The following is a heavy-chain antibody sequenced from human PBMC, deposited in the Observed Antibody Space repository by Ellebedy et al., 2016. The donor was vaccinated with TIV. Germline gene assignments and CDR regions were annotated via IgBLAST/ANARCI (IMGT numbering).Heavy chain of an antibody. V-gene: IGHV3-11*04. Sequence: GESLKISCSASGFTFSDYYMSWIRQAPGKGLEWVSYISTSGSTIHYADSVKGRFTISRDNSKNTLYLQMNSLRAEDTAVYYCVRLGDKKAWNGDYWGQGTLVTVSS. CDR1: GFTFSDYY. J-gene: IGHJ4*02. CDR2: ISTSGSTI. D-gene: IGHD1-1*01. CDR3: VRLGDKKAWNGDY.